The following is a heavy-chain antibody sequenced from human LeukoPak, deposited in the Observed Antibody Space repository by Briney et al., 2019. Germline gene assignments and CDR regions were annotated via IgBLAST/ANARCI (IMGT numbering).Heavy chain of an antibody. CDR3: ARDPGASDI. V-gene: IGHV6-1*01. CDR1: GGSVSSNSVA. CDR2: TYYRSKSYN. Sequence: SQTLSFTCAISGGSVSSNSVAWNWIRQSPSRGLEWLGRTYYRSKSYNEYAASVKSRITINPDTSKNQFSLHLNSVTPEDTAVYYCARDPGASDIWGQGTMVTVSS. J-gene: IGHJ3*02.